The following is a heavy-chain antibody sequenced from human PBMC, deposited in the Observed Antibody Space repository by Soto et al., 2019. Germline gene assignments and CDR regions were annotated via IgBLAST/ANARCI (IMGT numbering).Heavy chain of an antibody. D-gene: IGHD6-19*01. Sequence: QVHLVQSGAAVKKPGASVKVSCKASGYTFTSYGISWVRQAPVHGLEWRVWISAYNGNTNYAPKPQGRVTMTTDTSTSPAYMERRSLRSDDTAVYYCARTFCGAVAGTRHGFDPWGQGTLVPVSS. CDR1: GYTFTSYG. V-gene: IGHV1-18*04. CDR3: ARTFCGAVAGTRHGFDP. CDR2: ISAYNGNT. J-gene: IGHJ5*02.